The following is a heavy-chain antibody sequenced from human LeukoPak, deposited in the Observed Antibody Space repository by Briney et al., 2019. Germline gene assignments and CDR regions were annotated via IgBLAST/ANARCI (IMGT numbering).Heavy chain of an antibody. CDR3: ARDPGGSYFDC. CDR1: GFTFSTYG. J-gene: IGHJ4*02. V-gene: IGHV3-48*03. Sequence: PGGSLRLSCAASGFTFSTYGMNWVRQAPGKGLEWLSYISGSGSTIYSADSLKGRFTISRDNTKNSLYLQMNSLRAEDTAVYYCARDPGGSYFDCWGQGTLATVSS. D-gene: IGHD1-26*01. CDR2: ISGSGSTI.